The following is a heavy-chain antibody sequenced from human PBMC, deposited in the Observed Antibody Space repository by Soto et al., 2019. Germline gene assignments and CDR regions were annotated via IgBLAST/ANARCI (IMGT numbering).Heavy chain of an antibody. CDR1: GYSFTNYW. J-gene: IGHJ4*02. CDR2: IDPSDSDT. Sequence: PGESLKISCKSSGYSFTNYWISWVRQMPGKGLEWMGRIDPSDSDTKFGPSFQGHVTISADKSISTAYLQWSSLKASDTAMYYCARPPQVSSGWYDYWGQGTLVTVSS. D-gene: IGHD6-19*01. CDR3: ARPPQVSSGWYDY. V-gene: IGHV5-10-1*01.